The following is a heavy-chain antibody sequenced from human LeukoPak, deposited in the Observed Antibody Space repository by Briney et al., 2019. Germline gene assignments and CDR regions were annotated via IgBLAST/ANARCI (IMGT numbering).Heavy chain of an antibody. J-gene: IGHJ4*02. V-gene: IGHV4-34*01. Sequence: PSETLSLTCAVYGGSFSGYYWSWIRQPPGKGLEWIGEINHSGSTNYNPSPKSRVTISVDTSKNQFSLKLSSVTAADTAVYYCARAEGGYSGYDLSLFDYWGQGTLVTVSS. CDR1: GGSFSGYY. D-gene: IGHD5-12*01. CDR3: ARAEGGYSGYDLSLFDY. CDR2: INHSGST.